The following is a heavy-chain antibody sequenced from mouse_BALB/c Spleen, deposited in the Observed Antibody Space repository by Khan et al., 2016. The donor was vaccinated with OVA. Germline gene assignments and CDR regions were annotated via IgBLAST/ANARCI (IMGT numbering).Heavy chain of an antibody. V-gene: IGHV5-15*02. J-gene: IGHJ3*01. CDR1: GFTFIDYG. CDR2: ISSVAYSI. CDR3: ARGGFAY. Sequence: EVELVESGGGLVQPGGSRKLSCAASGFTFIDYGMAWVRQTPGKGPEWIAFISSVAYSIYYADTVTGRLTISRENAKNTLYLAMSSLWSDYTAMYYCARGGFAYWGQGTLVTVAA.